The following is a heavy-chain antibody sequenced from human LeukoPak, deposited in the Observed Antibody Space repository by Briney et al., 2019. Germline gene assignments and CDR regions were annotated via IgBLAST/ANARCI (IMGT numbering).Heavy chain of an antibody. Sequence: TLSLTCTVSGGSISSGGYYWTWIRQHPGKGLEWIGYIYYSGSTYYNPSLTSRVTISVDTSKNQFFLKLSSVTAADTAVYYCTRSRYCSSTSCYGMDVWGQGTTVAVSS. J-gene: IGHJ6*02. CDR1: GGSISSGGYY. CDR2: IYYSGST. D-gene: IGHD2-2*01. CDR3: TRSRYCSSTSCYGMDV. V-gene: IGHV4-31*03.